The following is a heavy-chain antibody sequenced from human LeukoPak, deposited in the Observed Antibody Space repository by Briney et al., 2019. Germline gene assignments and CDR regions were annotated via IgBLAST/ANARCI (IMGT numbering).Heavy chain of an antibody. V-gene: IGHV4-34*01. CDR3: ARSRGYSYGYYYYYYMDV. D-gene: IGHD5-18*01. J-gene: IGHJ6*03. Sequence: SSETLSLTCAVYGGSFSGYYWSWIRQPPGKGLEWIGEINHSGSTNYNPSLKSRVTISVDTSKNQFSLKLSSVTAADTAVYYCARSRGYSYGYYYYYYMDVWGKGTTVTVSS. CDR2: INHSGST. CDR1: GGSFSGYY.